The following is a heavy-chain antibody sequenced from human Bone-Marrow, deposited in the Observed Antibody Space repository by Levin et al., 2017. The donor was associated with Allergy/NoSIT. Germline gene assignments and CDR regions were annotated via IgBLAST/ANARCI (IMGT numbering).Heavy chain of an antibody. V-gene: IGHV3-7*01. CDR3: ARAHSETRITMLGGQYGMDV. CDR2: IKQDGSEK. Sequence: GESLKISCAASGFTFSSYWMSWVRQAPGKGLEWVANIKQDGSEKYYVDSVKGRFTISRDNAKNSLYLQMNSLRAEDTAVYYCARAHSETRITMLGGQYGMDVWGQGTTVTVSS. D-gene: IGHD3-10*02. CDR1: GFTFSSYW. J-gene: IGHJ6*02.